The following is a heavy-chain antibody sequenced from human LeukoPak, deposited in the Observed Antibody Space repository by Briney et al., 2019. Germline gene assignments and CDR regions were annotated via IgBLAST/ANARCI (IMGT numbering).Heavy chain of an antibody. CDR2: ISHTGNSI. J-gene: IGHJ5*02. Sequence: GGSLRLSCAASGFTFTDYYMSWIRQAPGKGPEWVSYISHTGNSIRYAGSVKGRFTISRDKAKDSVALSMNSLKAEDTAVYYCARARDSASGWFDPWGQGALVTVSS. V-gene: IGHV3-11*01. CDR1: GFTFTDYY. CDR3: ARARDSASGWFDP.